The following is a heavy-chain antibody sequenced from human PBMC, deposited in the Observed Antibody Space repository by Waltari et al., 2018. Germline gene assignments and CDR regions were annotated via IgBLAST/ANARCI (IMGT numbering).Heavy chain of an antibody. CDR1: GFTFSDHS. J-gene: IGHJ4*02. V-gene: IGHV3-48*02. D-gene: IGHD6-13*01. CDR3: ARSTIAGEFDF. CDR2: SSTSGTAI. Sequence: EVQLVESGGGLVQPGGSLRLSCAASGFTFSDHSMNWIRRAPGKGLEWISYSSTSGTAIYYADSVKGRLSISRDNAKNSLYLQMNSLRDEDTAVYYCARSTIAGEFDFWGQGTLVTVSS.